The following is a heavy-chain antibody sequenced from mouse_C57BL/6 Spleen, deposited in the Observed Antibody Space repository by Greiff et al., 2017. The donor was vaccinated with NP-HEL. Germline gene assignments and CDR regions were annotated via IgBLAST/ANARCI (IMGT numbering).Heavy chain of an antibody. J-gene: IGHJ4*01. V-gene: IGHV5-17*01. Sequence: EVMLEESGGGLVKPGGSLKLSCAASGFTFSDYGMHWVRQAPEKGLEWVAYISSGSSTIYYADTVKGRFTISRDNAKNTLFLQMTSLRSEDTAMYYCAREDEDAMDYWGQGTSVTVSS. CDR3: AREDEDAMDY. CDR2: ISSGSSTI. CDR1: GFTFSDYG.